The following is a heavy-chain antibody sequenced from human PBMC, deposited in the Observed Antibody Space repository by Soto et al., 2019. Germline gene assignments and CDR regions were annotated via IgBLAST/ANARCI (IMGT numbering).Heavy chain of an antibody. CDR1: GYTFITYG. CDR3: ATGLTDYYENSANYFLDY. D-gene: IGHD3-22*01. CDR2: ISTYNGNT. Sequence: QVQLVQSGAEVKKPGASVKVSCKASGYTFITYGVSWVRQAPGQGLDWLGWISTYNGNTRYAERLQSRVTMSTDTTTNTAYRELRNLISDDTAVYYCATGLTDYYENSANYFLDYWGQGALGTVSS. V-gene: IGHV1-18*01. J-gene: IGHJ4*02.